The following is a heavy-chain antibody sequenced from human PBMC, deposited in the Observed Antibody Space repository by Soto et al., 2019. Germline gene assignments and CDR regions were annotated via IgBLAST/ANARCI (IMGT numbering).Heavy chain of an antibody. J-gene: IGHJ4*02. CDR2: IDWADEK. D-gene: IGHD5-12*01. CDR3: ARNHGPSGNYDHDY. CDR1: GFSLTPRGMC. V-gene: IGHV2-70*13. Sequence: GSGPTLVNPTQTLTLTCTFSGFSLTPRGMCVSWIRQPPGKALEWLALIDWADEKDYSTSLKTRLTISKDTSKNQVVLTMTNVDPVDTATYYCARNHGPSGNYDHDYWGQGTLVTVSS.